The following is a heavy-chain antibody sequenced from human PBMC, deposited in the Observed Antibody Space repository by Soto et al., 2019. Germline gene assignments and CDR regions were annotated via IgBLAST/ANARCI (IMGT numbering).Heavy chain of an antibody. J-gene: IGHJ2*01. CDR2: INHSGST. CDR3: ARGKEEILWFGELLYNWYFDL. CDR1: GGSFSGYY. V-gene: IGHV4-34*01. D-gene: IGHD3-10*01. Sequence: QVQLQQWGAGLLKPSETLSLTCAVYGGSFSGYYWSWIRQPPGKGLEWIGEINHSGSTNYNPSLKSRVTISVDTSKNQCSLKLSSVTAADTAVYYCARGKEEILWFGELLYNWYFDLWGRGTLVTVSS.